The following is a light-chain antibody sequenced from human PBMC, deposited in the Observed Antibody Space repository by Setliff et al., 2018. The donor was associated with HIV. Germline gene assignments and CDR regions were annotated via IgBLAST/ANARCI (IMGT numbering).Light chain of an antibody. Sequence: QSALTQPASVSGSPGQSITISCAGGSSDIGGHNFVSWYQQDPGKAPKLMIYGVNNRPSGVSNRFSGSKSGNTASLTISGLQAEDEADYYCSSFSTISTQIFGGGTKVTVL. CDR3: SSFSTISTQI. J-gene: IGLJ1*01. V-gene: IGLV2-14*01. CDR2: GVN. CDR1: SSDIGGHNF.